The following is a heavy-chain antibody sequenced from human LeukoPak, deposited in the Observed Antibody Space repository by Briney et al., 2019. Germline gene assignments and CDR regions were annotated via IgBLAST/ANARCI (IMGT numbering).Heavy chain of an antibody. J-gene: IGHJ4*02. D-gene: IGHD6-6*01. CDR2: ISSSSSTI. Sequence: GGSLRLSCAASGFTFSSYSMNWVRQAPGKGLEWVSYISSSSSTIYYADSVKGRFTISRDNAKNSLYLQMNSLRAEDTAVYYCARAKYSSSSGLGYWGQGTLVTVSS. CDR1: GFTFSSYS. V-gene: IGHV3-48*01. CDR3: ARAKYSSSSGLGY.